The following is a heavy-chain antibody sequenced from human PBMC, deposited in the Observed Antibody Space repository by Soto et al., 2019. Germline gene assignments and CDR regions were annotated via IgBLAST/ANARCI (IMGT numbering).Heavy chain of an antibody. Sequence: RASVKVSCKASGYTFTSYYMHWVRQAPGQGLEWMGIINPSGGSTSYAQKFQGRVTMTRDTSTSTVYMELSSLRSEDTAVYYCARDSRGRQLWFTRVSYGMDVWGQGTTVTVSS. D-gene: IGHD5-18*01. V-gene: IGHV1-46*01. CDR1: GYTFTSYY. J-gene: IGHJ6*02. CDR3: ARDSRGRQLWFTRVSYGMDV. CDR2: INPSGGST.